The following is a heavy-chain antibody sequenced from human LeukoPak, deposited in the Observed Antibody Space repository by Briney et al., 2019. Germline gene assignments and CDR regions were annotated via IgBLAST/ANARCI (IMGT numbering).Heavy chain of an antibody. CDR2: ISTSGSTK. CDR1: GFTFSSYE. Sequence: PGGSLRLSCAASGFTFSSYEMNWVRQAPGKGLEWVSYISTSGSTKYYADSVKGRFTISRDNAKNSLYLQMNSLRAEDTAVYYCARAAGEMATIRYWGQGTLVTVSS. J-gene: IGHJ4*02. CDR3: ARAAGEMATIRY. D-gene: IGHD5-24*01. V-gene: IGHV3-48*03.